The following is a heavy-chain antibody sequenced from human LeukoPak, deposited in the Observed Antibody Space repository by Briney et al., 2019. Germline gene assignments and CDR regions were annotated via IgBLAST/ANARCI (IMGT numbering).Heavy chain of an antibody. D-gene: IGHD3-16*01. CDR1: GYSISSGFY. CDR3: ARAVGLTQGGAFDY. CDR2: IYHSATT. V-gene: IGHV4-38-2*02. Sequence: SETLSLTCTVSGYSISSGFYWGWIRQPPGKGLEWFGSIYHSATTHYNSSLKSRVTISVDTSKNQLSLKLSSVTAADTAVYYCARAVGLTQGGAFDYWGQGTLVTVSS. J-gene: IGHJ4*02.